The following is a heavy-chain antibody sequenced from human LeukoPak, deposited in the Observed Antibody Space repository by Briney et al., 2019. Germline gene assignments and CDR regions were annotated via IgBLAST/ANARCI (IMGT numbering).Heavy chain of an antibody. CDR1: GYTFTSYG. D-gene: IGHD6-13*01. J-gene: IGHJ5*02. CDR2: ISAYNGIT. Sequence: ASVKVSCKASGYTFTSYGISWVRQAPGQGLEWMGWISAYNGITNYAQKLQGRVTMTTDTSTSTAYMELRSLRSDDTAVYYCARVPSIAAAGTGWFDPWGQGTLVTVSS. CDR3: ARVPSIAAAGTGWFDP. V-gene: IGHV1-18*01.